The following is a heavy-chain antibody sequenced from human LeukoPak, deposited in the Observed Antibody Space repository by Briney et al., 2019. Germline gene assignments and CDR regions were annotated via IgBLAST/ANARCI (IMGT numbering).Heavy chain of an antibody. D-gene: IGHD6-13*01. J-gene: IGHJ4*02. Sequence: ASVKVSCKASGYTFTSYYMHWVRQAPGQGLEWMGIINPSGGSASYAQKFQGRVTMTRDTSTSTVYMELSSLRSEDTAVYYCARDLIAAAGTVYWGQGTLVTVSS. CDR1: GYTFTSYY. CDR3: ARDLIAAAGTVY. CDR2: INPSGGSA. V-gene: IGHV1-46*01.